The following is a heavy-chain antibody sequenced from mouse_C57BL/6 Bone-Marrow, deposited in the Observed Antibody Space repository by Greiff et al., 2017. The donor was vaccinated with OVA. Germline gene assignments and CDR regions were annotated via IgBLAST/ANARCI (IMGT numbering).Heavy chain of an antibody. CDR3: QGPYGYDEDWYFDV. Sequence: EVMLVESGGGLVQPGGSMKLSCVASGFTFSNYWMNWVRQSPEKGLEWVAQIRLKSDNYATHYAESVKGRFTISRDDSKSSVYLQMNNLRAEDTGIYYSQGPYGYDEDWYFDVWGTGTTVTVSS. CDR2: IRLKSDNYAT. J-gene: IGHJ1*03. V-gene: IGHV6-3*01. D-gene: IGHD2-2*01. CDR1: GFTFSNYW.